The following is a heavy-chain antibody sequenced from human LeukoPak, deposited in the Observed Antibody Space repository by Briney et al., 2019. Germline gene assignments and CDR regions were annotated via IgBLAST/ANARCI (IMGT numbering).Heavy chain of an antibody. CDR1: GFTFSSYA. V-gene: IGHV3-30-3*01. CDR3: ARDLGRYYYGMDV. Sequence: GGSLRLSCAASGFTFSSYAMHWVRQAPGKGLEWVAVISYDRSNKYYADSVKGRFTISRDNSKNTLYLQMNSLRAEDTAVYYCARDLGRYYYGMDVWGQGTTVTVSS. J-gene: IGHJ6*02. CDR2: ISYDRSNK.